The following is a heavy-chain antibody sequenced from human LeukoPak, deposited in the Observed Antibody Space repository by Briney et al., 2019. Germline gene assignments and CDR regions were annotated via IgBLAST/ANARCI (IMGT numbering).Heavy chain of an antibody. CDR2: ISSSGSTI. J-gene: IGHJ4*02. CDR1: GFTFGDYA. V-gene: IGHV3-48*03. Sequence: PGGSLRLSCTASGFTFGDYAMSWVRQAPGKGLEWVSYISSSGSTIYYADSVKGRFTISRDNAKNSLYLQMNSLRAEDTAVYYCARTYYDSSGHRNFDYWGQGTLVTVSS. D-gene: IGHD3-22*01. CDR3: ARTYYDSSGHRNFDY.